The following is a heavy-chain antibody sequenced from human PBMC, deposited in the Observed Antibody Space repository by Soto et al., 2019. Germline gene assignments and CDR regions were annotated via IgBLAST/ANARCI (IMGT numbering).Heavy chain of an antibody. CDR1: GGTFSSYT. D-gene: IGHD3-10*01. CDR3: ARDLRITMVRGPENWFDP. V-gene: IGHV1-69*04. J-gene: IGHJ5*02. CDR2: IIPILGIA. Sequence: SVKVSCKASGGTFSSYTISWVRRAPGQGLEWMGRIIPILGIANYAQKFQGRVTITADKSTSTAYMELSSLRSEDTAVYYCARDLRITMVRGPENWFDPWGQGTLVTVSS.